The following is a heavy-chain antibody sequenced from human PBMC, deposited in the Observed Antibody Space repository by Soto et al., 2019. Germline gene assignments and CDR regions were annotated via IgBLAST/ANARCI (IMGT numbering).Heavy chain of an antibody. Sequence: GESLKISCKGSGYSFTSYWIGWVRQIPWKGLAWMGIIYPGDSDTRYSPSFQGQYTISTDKSISTAYPQWSSLKASDTAMYYRESENGYYVSDVDIWGEGTMLT. CDR2: IYPGDSDT. CDR1: GYSFTSYW. J-gene: IGHJ3*02. CDR3: ESENGYYVSDVDI. D-gene: IGHD4-17*01. V-gene: IGHV5-51*01.